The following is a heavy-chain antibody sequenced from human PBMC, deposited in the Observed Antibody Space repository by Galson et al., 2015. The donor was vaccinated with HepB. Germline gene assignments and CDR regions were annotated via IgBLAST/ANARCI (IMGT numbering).Heavy chain of an antibody. J-gene: IGHJ4*02. D-gene: IGHD3-3*01. CDR1: GYTFTSYG. V-gene: IGHV1-18*04. CDR2: ISAYNGNT. CDR3: ARDRRYYDFWSGYYEYEGYYSDY. Sequence: SVKVSCKASGYTFTSYGISWVRQAPGQGLEWMGWISAYNGNTNYAQKLQGRVTMTTDTSTSTAYMELRSLRSDDTAVYYCARDRRYYDFWSGYYEYEGYYSDYWGQGTLVTVSS.